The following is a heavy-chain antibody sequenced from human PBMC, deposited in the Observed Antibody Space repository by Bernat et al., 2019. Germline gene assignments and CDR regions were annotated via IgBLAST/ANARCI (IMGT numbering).Heavy chain of an antibody. Sequence: DVQLVESGGVSVQPGESLRLSCAASGFSFSIHGMSWLRQAPGKGLEWVSSIGASGSGTYYADSLKGRFTISRDNSKNTLFLQMNSLTAEDTAVYICAKGGQRGSGIHYVIDVWGQGTTVTVSS. CDR2: IGASGSGT. D-gene: IGHD3-10*01. CDR1: GFSFSIHG. J-gene: IGHJ6*02. CDR3: AKGGQRGSGIHYVIDV. V-gene: IGHV3-23*04.